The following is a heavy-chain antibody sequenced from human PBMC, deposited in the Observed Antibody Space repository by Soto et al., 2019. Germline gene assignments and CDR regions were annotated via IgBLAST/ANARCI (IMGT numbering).Heavy chain of an antibody. CDR1: GFTFNSYA. CDR3: VKEGYMRSDWYGQFDY. CDR2: ISSYGADT. D-gene: IGHD6-19*01. Sequence: GGSLRLSCSASGFTFNSYAMHWVRQAPGKGLEFVSAISSYGADTYYADSVKGRFAISRDNSKNTLYLQMSSLRAEDTALYYCVKEGYMRSDWYGQFDYWGQGALVTFS. V-gene: IGHV3-64D*06. J-gene: IGHJ4*02.